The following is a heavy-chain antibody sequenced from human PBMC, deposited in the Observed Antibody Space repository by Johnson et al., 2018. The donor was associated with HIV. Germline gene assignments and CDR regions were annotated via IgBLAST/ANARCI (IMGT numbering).Heavy chain of an antibody. CDR3: ARMVGSGSSDAFDI. J-gene: IGHJ3*02. V-gene: IGHV3-11*04. CDR1: GFTFSDYY. CDR2: ISTSGSSI. Sequence: QVQLVESGGALVKPGGSLRLSCAASGFTFSDYYMTWVRQAPGKGLEWISYISTSGSSIYYADSVKGRFTISRDNAKNSLYLQMNSLRAEDTAVYYCARMVGSGSSDAFDIWGQGTMVTVSS. D-gene: IGHD3-10*01.